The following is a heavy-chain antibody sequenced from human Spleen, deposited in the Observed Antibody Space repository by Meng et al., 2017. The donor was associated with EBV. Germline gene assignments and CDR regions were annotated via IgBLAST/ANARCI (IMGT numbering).Heavy chain of an antibody. Sequence: LQARGPGLVNPSDTPFLTCTVAGGSISSGSYYWSWLRQPPGKGLEWSEYIFYSGTTNYNSSLKSRVTISVDTSNNQFSLKLSSVTAADTAVYYCAREVIRNWFDPWGQGTLVTVSS. V-gene: IGHV4-61*01. CDR2: IFYSGTT. CDR3: AREVIRNWFDP. CDR1: GGSISSGSYY. D-gene: IGHD3-16*02. J-gene: IGHJ5*02.